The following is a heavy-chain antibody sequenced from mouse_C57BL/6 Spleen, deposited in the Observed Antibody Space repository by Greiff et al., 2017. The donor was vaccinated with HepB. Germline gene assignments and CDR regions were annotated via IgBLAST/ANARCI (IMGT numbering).Heavy chain of an antibody. J-gene: IGHJ4*01. CDR2: IYPGDGDT. Sequence: VKLQESGPELVKPGASVKISCKASGYAFSSSWMNWVKQRPGKGLEWIGRIYPGDGDTNYNGKFKGKATLTADKSSSTAYMQLSSLTSEDSAVYFCARISRDCNYGGAMDYWGQGTSVTVSS. V-gene: IGHV1-82*01. CDR3: ARISRDCNYGGAMDY. D-gene: IGHD2-1*01. CDR1: GYAFSSSW.